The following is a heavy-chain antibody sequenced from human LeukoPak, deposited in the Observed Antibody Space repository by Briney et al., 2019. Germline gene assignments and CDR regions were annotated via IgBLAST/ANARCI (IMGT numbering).Heavy chain of an antibody. CDR1: GGSFSGYY. V-gene: IGHV4-34*01. CDR2: INHRGST. D-gene: IGHD1-1*01. Sequence: PSETLSLTCAVYGGSFSGYYWSWIRQPPGKGLEWIGEINHRGSTNYNPSLKSRVTISVDTSKSQFSLRLSSVTAADTGVYFCASEEIRFWSGGYYYYGMDVWGQGTTVTVSS. CDR3: ASEEIRFWSGGYYYYGMDV. J-gene: IGHJ6*02.